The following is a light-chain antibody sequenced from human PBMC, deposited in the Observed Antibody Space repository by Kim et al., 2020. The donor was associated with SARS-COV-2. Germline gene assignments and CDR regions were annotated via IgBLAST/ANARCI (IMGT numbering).Light chain of an antibody. CDR2: SAS. Sequence: ASVGDRVTITCRASQGIYNYLAWYQQKPGKVPKLLISSASSLPSGVPSRFSGSGSGTDFTLTISSLQPEDVATYYCQRYNSALLTFGGGTKVDIK. CDR1: QGIYNY. J-gene: IGKJ4*01. CDR3: QRYNSALLT. V-gene: IGKV1-27*01.